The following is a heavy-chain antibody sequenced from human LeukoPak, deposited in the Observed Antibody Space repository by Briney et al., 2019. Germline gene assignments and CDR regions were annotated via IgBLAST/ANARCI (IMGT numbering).Heavy chain of an antibody. CDR3: ARAMVTFGGVIAKGAFDI. Sequence: GGSLRLSCAASGFTFSDHYMDWVRQAPGKGLEWVGRTRNKANSYTTEYAASVKGRFTISRDDSKNSLYLQMNSLKTEDTAVYYCARAMVTFGGVIAKGAFDIWGQGTMVTVSS. J-gene: IGHJ3*02. CDR2: TRNKANSYTT. V-gene: IGHV3-72*01. D-gene: IGHD3-16*02. CDR1: GFTFSDHY.